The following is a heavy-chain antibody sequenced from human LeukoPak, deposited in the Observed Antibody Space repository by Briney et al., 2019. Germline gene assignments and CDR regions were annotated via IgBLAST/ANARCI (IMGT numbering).Heavy chain of an antibody. J-gene: IGHJ4*02. V-gene: IGHV3-23*01. CDR2: ISGSGGST. D-gene: IGHD3-16*02. Sequence: GGSLRRSCAASGFTFSSYAMSWVRQAPGKGLEWVSAISGSGGSTYYADSVKGRFTISRDNSKNTLYLQMNSLRAEDTAVYYCAKDLLYDYVWGSYPHLVYWGQGTLVTVSS. CDR1: GFTFSSYA. CDR3: AKDLLYDYVWGSYPHLVY.